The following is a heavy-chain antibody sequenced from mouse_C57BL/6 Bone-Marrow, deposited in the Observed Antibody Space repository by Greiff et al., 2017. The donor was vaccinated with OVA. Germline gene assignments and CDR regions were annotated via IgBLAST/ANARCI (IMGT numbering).Heavy chain of an antibody. D-gene: IGHD3-3*01. CDR1: GYTFTSYW. CDR2: IDPSDSET. Sequence: QVQLQQPGAELVRPGSSVKLSCKASGYTFTSYWMHWVKQRPIQGLEWIGNIDPSDSETHYTQKFKDKATLTVDKSSSTAYMQLSSLTSEDSAVYYCARGLGPYAMDYWGQGTSVTVSS. V-gene: IGHV1-52*01. J-gene: IGHJ4*01. CDR3: ARGLGPYAMDY.